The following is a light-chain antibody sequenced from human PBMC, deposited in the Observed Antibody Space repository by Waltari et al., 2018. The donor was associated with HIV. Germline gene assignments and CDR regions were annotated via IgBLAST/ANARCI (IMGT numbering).Light chain of an antibody. J-gene: IGLJ1*01. CDR3: AAWDESLSGNV. CDR1: SSNIRNTY. V-gene: IGLV1-47*01. CDR2: RNN. Sequence: QTVLTQPPSVSGTPAQSATTSCSGSSSNIRNTYAYWYQQPPGMAPKLLIYRNNYRPSGVPDRFSGSKSGTSASLTISGLRSEDEGDYYCAAWDESLSGNVFGTGTKVPVL.